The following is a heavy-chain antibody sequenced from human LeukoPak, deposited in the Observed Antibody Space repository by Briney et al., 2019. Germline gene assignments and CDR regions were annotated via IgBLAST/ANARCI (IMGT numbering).Heavy chain of an antibody. CDR3: ARAHLSGSYDY. J-gene: IGHJ4*02. Sequence: GGSLRLSCAASGFTFSSYAMHWVRQAPGKGLEWVAVISYDGSNKYYADSVKGRFTISRDNSKNTLYLQMNSLRAEDTAVYYCARAHLSGSYDYWGQGTLVTVSS. D-gene: IGHD3-10*01. CDR1: GFTFSSYA. CDR2: ISYDGSNK. V-gene: IGHV3-30*04.